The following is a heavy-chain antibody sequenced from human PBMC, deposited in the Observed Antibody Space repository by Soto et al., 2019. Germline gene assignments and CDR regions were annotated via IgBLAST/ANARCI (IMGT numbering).Heavy chain of an antibody. J-gene: IGHJ6*02. Sequence: GASVKVSCKASGGTFRIYAISWVRQAPGQGLEWMGGIIPISGTAIHAQKFQGRVTITADKSTSTAYMELSSLRSEDTAVYYCARAGGQLASPEPFYCYYGMDVWGQGTTVTVSS. CDR2: IIPISGTA. V-gene: IGHV1-69*06. D-gene: IGHD6-6*01. CDR3: ARAGGQLASPEPFYCYYGMDV. CDR1: GGTFRIYA.